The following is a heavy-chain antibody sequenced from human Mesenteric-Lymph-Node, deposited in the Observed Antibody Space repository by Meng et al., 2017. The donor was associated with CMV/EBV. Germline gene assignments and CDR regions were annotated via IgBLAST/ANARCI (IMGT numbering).Heavy chain of an antibody. V-gene: IGHV3-74*03. D-gene: IGHD3-9*01. CDR1: GFSFSNSW. CDR3: AKGYYDILTGYYHDY. J-gene: IGHJ4*02. Sequence: GESLKISCVVSGFSFSNSWMHWIRQAPGKGLVWVSHINTDGRNIKYADSVKGRFTISRDNSKNTLYLQMNSLRAEDTAVYYCAKGYYDILTGYYHDYWGQGTLVTVSS. CDR2: INTDGRNI.